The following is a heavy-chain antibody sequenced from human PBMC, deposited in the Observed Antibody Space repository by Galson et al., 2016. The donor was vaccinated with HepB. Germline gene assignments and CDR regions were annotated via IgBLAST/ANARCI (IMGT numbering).Heavy chain of an antibody. V-gene: IGHV4-59*02. CDR2: IYHGYNP. Sequence: SETLSLTCTVSGASVTTYYWSWIRQPPGKGLEWLAYIYHGYNPNYNPSLHSRVAISVDTSKSQVSLRLASVTAADTAVYYCARGHYDFNRWGQGTLVTVSS. D-gene: IGHD3-16*01. CDR1: GASVTTYY. J-gene: IGHJ4*02. CDR3: ARGHYDFNR.